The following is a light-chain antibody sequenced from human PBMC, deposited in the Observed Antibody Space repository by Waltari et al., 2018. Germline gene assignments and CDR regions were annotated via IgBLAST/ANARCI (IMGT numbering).Light chain of an antibody. CDR2: AAS. Sequence: IQMTQSPSSLSASVGDRVTLTCRASQSISSDLNWYHQKPGKAPKLLIYAASSLQSGVPSRFSGSGSGTDFTLTISSLQPEDFATYYCQQSYSTPRFTFGPGTKVDIK. CDR3: QQSYSTPRFT. J-gene: IGKJ3*01. V-gene: IGKV1-39*01. CDR1: QSISSD.